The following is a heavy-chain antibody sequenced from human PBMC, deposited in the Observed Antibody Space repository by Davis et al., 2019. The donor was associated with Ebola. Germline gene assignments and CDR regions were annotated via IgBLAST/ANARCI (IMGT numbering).Heavy chain of an antibody. CDR1: GFTVSSNY. V-gene: IGHV3-66*04. Sequence: GESLKISCAASGFTVSSNYMSWVRQAPGKGLEWVSVIYSGGSTYYADSVKGRFTISRDNSKNTLYLQMNSLRAEDTAVYYCARHFISTYYYYGMDVWGQGTTVTVSS. D-gene: IGHD1-1*01. CDR2: IYSGGST. J-gene: IGHJ6*02. CDR3: ARHFISTYYYYGMDV.